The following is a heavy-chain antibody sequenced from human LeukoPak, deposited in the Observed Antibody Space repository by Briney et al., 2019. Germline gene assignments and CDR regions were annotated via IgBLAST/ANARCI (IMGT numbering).Heavy chain of an antibody. CDR2: FDPEDGET. CDR3: ATDPKTVTPWYFDY. J-gene: IGHJ4*02. D-gene: IGHD4-17*01. Sequence: GASVKVSCKVSGYTLTELSMHWVRQAPGKGLEWMGGFDPEDGETIYAQKFQGRVTMTEDTSTDTAYMELSSLRSEDTAVYYCATDPKTVTPWYFDYWGQGTLVTVSS. CDR1: GYTLTELS. V-gene: IGHV1-24*01.